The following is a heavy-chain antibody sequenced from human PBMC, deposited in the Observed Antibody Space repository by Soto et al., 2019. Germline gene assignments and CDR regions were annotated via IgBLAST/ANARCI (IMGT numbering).Heavy chain of an antibody. CDR1: GFTFSSYS. CDR2: ISSSSSYI. J-gene: IGHJ4*02. D-gene: IGHD2-8*01. V-gene: IGHV3-21*01. CDR3: AREFDCTNGVCYFFDY. Sequence: GGSLRLSCXASGFTFSSYSMNWVRQAPGKGLEWVSSISSSSSYIYYADSVKGRFTISRDNAKNSLYLQMNSLRAEDTAVYYCAREFDCTNGVCYFFDYWGQGTLVTVSS.